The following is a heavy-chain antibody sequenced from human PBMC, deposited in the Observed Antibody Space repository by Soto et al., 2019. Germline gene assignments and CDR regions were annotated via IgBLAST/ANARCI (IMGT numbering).Heavy chain of an antibody. J-gene: IGHJ4*02. CDR3: TTDRPLTGGRNAIY. D-gene: IGHD2-8*02. V-gene: IGHV3-15*01. CDR2: IKSKAAGETK. CDR1: GFTFSHGW. Sequence: PGGSLRLSCAVSGFTFSHGWMTWVRQTPGKGLEWVGRIKSKAAGETKDYAAPVKGRFTISRDDSQNMLYLQMDSLKTEDTAVYYCTTDRPLTGGRNAIYWGQGTLVTAPQ.